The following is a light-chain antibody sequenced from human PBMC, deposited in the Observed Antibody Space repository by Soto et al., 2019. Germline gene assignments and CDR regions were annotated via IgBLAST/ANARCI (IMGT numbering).Light chain of an antibody. CDR1: QNITDF. CDR2: GAS. Sequence: DIQMTQSPPSLSASVGDRVTIACRASQNITDFLNWYQQTAGKAPKLLIYGASRLSSGIPSRFSGSGSGTDFTLTISGLQPEDFATYYCQQSYTTLTFGGGTKVEI. J-gene: IGKJ4*01. V-gene: IGKV1-39*01. CDR3: QQSYTTLT.